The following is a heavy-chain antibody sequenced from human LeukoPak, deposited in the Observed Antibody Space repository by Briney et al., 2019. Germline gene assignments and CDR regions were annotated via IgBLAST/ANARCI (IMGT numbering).Heavy chain of an antibody. CDR2: INNSGST. J-gene: IGHJ2*01. D-gene: IGHD4-23*01. CDR1: GGSFSGYY. Sequence: SETLSLTCAVYGGSFSGYYWSWIRQPAGKGLEWIGEINNSGSTNYNPSLKGRVTISVDTSKNQFTLKLSSVAAADSAVYYGARGDGGNWYFDLWGRGTLVTV. CDR3: ARGDGGNWYFDL. V-gene: IGHV4-34*01.